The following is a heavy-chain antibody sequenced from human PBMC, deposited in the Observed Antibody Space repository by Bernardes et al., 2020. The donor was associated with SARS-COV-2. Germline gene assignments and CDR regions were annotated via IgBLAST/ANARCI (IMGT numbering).Heavy chain of an antibody. J-gene: IGHJ6*02. CDR1: GFTFSSYW. D-gene: IGHD3-10*01. CDR3: ARGAGVLWFGELLYDYYGMDV. Sequence: GSLRRSCAASGFTFSSYWMHWVRQAPGKGLVWVSRINSDGSSTSYADSVKGRFTISRDNAKNTLYLQMNSLRAEDTAVYYCARGAGVLWFGELLYDYYGMDVWGQGTTVTVSS. V-gene: IGHV3-74*01. CDR2: INSDGSST.